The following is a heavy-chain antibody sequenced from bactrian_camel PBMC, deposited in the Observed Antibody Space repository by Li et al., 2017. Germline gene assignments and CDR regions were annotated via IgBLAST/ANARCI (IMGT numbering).Heavy chain of an antibody. V-gene: IGHV3S55*01. CDR3: ATEGRVIDGSSWWIFGY. CDR2: MDSDGTI. CDR1: GDTIGRYC. D-gene: IGHD6*01. Sequence: VQLVESGGGSVQAGGSLRLSCVGSGDTIGRYCIGWFRQIPDKEREGVAVMDSDGTIRYAESVKGRFTISQDNAKNTLYLQMISLKTEDTAVYYCATEGRVIDGSSWWIFGYWGQGTQVTVS. J-gene: IGHJ6*01.